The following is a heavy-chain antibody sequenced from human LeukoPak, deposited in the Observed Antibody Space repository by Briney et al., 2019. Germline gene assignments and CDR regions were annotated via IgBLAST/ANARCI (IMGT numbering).Heavy chain of an antibody. J-gene: IGHJ4*02. CDR2: IRSKANSYAT. CDR3: TRQYSGSSPRPWQEFDY. CDR1: GFTFSGSA. Sequence: PGGSLRLSCAASGFTFSGSAMHWVRQASGKGLEWVGRIRSKANSYATAYAASVKGRFTISRDDSKNTAYLQMNSLKTEDTAVYYCTRQYSGSSPRPWQEFDYWGQGTLVTVSS. V-gene: IGHV3-73*01. D-gene: IGHD1-26*01.